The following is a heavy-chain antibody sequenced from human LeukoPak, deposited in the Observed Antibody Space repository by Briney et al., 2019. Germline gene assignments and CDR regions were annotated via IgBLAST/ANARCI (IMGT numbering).Heavy chain of an antibody. V-gene: IGHV5-51*01. CDR2: IYPGDSDT. CDR1: GYGFTSYW. D-gene: IGHD6-19*01. Sequence: GAALQISSKGSGYGFTSYWIGWVRPMPGKGLEWMGIIYPGDSDTRYSPSFQGQVTISADKSISTAYLQWSSLKASDTAMYYCARHGRGWYHDFDYWGQGTLVTVSS. CDR3: ARHGRGWYHDFDY. J-gene: IGHJ4*02.